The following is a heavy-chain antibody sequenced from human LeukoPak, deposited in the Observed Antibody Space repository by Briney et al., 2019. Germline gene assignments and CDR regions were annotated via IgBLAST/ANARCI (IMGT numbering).Heavy chain of an antibody. J-gene: IGHJ4*02. V-gene: IGHV1-69*05. Sequence: ASVKVSCKASGYTFTSYGISWVRQAPGQGLEWMGRIIPIFGTANYAQKFQGRVTITTDESTSTAYMELSSLRSEDTAVYYCAAVIAVAGFDYWGQGTLVTVSS. CDR3: AAVIAVAGFDY. CDR1: GYTFTSYG. D-gene: IGHD6-19*01. CDR2: IIPIFGTA.